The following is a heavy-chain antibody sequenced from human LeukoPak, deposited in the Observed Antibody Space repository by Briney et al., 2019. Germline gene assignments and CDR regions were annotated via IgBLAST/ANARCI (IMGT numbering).Heavy chain of an antibody. CDR3: ARGLVVVPAAPDDAFDI. CDR1: GYTFSSYG. Sequence: GASVKVSCKASGYTFSSYGISWVRQAPGQGPEWMGWISAYNGNTHYAQKLQGRVTMTTDTSTSTAYMELRSLRSDDTAVYYCARGLVVVPAAPDDAFDIWGQGTMVTVSS. CDR2: ISAYNGNT. V-gene: IGHV1-18*01. D-gene: IGHD2-2*01. J-gene: IGHJ3*02.